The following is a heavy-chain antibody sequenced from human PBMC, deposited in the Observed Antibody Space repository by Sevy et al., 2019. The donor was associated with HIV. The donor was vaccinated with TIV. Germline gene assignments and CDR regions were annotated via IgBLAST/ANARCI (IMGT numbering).Heavy chain of an antibody. CDR3: AKGRITMVRGLYYGMDV. D-gene: IGHD3-10*01. V-gene: IGHV3-30*18. CDR1: GFTFSSYG. J-gene: IGHJ6*02. CDR2: ISYDGSNK. Sequence: GGSLRLSCAASGFTFSSYGMHWVRQAPGKGLEWVVVISYDGSNKYYADSVKGRFTISRDNSKNTLYLQMNSLRAEDTAVYYCAKGRITMVRGLYYGMDVWGQGTTVTVSS.